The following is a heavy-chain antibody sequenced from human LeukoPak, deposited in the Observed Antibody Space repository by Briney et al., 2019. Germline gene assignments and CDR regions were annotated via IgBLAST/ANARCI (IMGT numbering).Heavy chain of an antibody. Sequence: GESLKISCKGSGYSFTSYWIGWVRQMPGKGLEWMGIIYPGDSDTRYSPSFQGQVTISADKSSSTAYLQWSSLKASDTAMYYCARQGRFGYCSSTSCYPLDYWGQGTLVTVSS. V-gene: IGHV5-51*01. CDR3: ARQGRFGYCSSTSCYPLDY. J-gene: IGHJ4*02. CDR2: IYPGDSDT. CDR1: GYSFTSYW. D-gene: IGHD2-2*03.